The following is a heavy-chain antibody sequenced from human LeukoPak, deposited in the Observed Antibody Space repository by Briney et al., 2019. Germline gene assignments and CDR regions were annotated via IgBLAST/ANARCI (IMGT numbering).Heavy chain of an antibody. CDR2: INPSGATT. D-gene: IGHD6-13*01. J-gene: IGHJ5*02. CDR3: ARDRNGYGSSWRWFDP. CDR1: GYTFTNYY. V-gene: IGHV1-46*01. Sequence: GASVKVFCKASGYTFTNYYIHCVRQAPGQGLEWLGIINPSGATTSYAQKFQGRVTMTRDTSTSTVYMELSSLRSDDTAMYYCARDRNGYGSSWRWFDPWGQGTLVTVSS.